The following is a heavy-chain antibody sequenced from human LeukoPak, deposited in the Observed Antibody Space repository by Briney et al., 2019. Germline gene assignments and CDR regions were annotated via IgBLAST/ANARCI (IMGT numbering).Heavy chain of an antibody. J-gene: IGHJ4*02. D-gene: IGHD6-19*01. V-gene: IGHV4-59*12. CDR2: IYYSGRT. CDR3: ARETGVAVAGNY. Sequence: SETLSLTCTVSGGSISSYYWSWMRQPPGKGLEWIGYIYYSGRTNYNPSLKSRVIMSIDTSKNQFSLRLSSVTAADTAVYYCARETGVAVAGNYWGQGTLVTVSS. CDR1: GGSISSYY.